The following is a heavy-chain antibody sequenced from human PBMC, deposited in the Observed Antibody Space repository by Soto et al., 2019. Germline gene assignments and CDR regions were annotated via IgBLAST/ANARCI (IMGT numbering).Heavy chain of an antibody. J-gene: IGHJ4*02. CDR3: ARNGAYCNDY. Sequence: QLQESGPGLVKPSGTLSLTCTVSDGSISSGHWWSWVRQSPGKGLEWIGEIVHTGSTNYNPSLNRRVNISIDNSKNQFYLNLHSITAADTAVYYCARNGAYCNDYWGQGTLVTVSS. V-gene: IGHV4-4*02. D-gene: IGHD2-15*01. CDR1: DGSISSGHW. CDR2: IVHTGST.